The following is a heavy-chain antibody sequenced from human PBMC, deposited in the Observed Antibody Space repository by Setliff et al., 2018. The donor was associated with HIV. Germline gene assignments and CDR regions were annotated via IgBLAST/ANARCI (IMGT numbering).Heavy chain of an antibody. CDR3: ARRSGWSLDY. Sequence: SETLSLTCTVSGGSISSSSYYWGWIRQPPGKGLEWIGEIIHSGSTNYNPSLKSRVTISVDTSKNQFSLKLSSVTAADTAVYYCARRSGWSLDYWGQGTLVTVSS. D-gene: IGHD6-19*01. CDR2: IIHSGST. J-gene: IGHJ4*02. CDR1: GGSISSSSYY. V-gene: IGHV4-39*07.